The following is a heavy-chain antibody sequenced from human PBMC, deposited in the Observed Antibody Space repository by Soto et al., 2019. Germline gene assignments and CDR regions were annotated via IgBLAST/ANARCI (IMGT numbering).Heavy chain of an antibody. D-gene: IGHD3-10*01. Sequence: QVQLVQSGAEVKKPGASVKVSCKASGYTFTSYGISWVRQAPGQGLEWMGWISAYNGNTNYAQKLQGRVTMTTDTSTSTAYMELRRRRADDKAVYYCARVDRITMGRGERSEYGGQGTLVTVSS. CDR3: ARVDRITMGRGERSEY. J-gene: IGHJ4*02. CDR2: ISAYNGNT. V-gene: IGHV1-18*01. CDR1: GYTFTSYG.